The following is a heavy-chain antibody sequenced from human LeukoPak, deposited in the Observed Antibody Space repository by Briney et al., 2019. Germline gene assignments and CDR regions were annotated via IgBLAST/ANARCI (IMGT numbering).Heavy chain of an antibody. CDR2: ISYDGSNK. V-gene: IGHV3-30*04. J-gene: IGHJ6*02. D-gene: IGHD3-3*01. Sequence: GGSLRLSCAASGFTFSSYAMHWVRQAPGKGLEWVAVISYDGSNKYYADSVKGRFTISRDNSKNTLYLQMNSLRAEDTAVYYCAKVGARSYYYYGMDVWGQGTTVTVSS. CDR1: GFTFSSYA. CDR3: AKVGARSYYYYGMDV.